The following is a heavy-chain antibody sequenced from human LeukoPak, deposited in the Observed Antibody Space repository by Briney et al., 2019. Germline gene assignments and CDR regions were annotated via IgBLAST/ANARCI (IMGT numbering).Heavy chain of an antibody. J-gene: IGHJ4*02. CDR3: ARQSISGSSLSYFDY. CDR2: IYDSGST. Sequence: SETLSLTCTVSGGSISSYYWSWIRQPPGKGLEWIGNIYDSGSTNYNPSLKSRVTISVDTSKNQCSLKLSSVTAADMAVYYCARQSISGSSLSYFDYWGQGTLVNVSS. V-gene: IGHV4-59*01. D-gene: IGHD3-22*01. CDR1: GGSISSYY.